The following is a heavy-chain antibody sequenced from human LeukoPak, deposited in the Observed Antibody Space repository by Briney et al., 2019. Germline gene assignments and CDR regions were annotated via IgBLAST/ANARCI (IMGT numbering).Heavy chain of an antibody. D-gene: IGHD2-21*02. Sequence: GGSLRLSRAASGFTFSSYSMNWVRQAPGKGLEWVSSISSSSSYIYYADSVKGRFTISRDNAKNSLYLQMNSLRAEDTAVYYCARVSVAYCGGDCYPEYFDYWGQGTLVTVSS. J-gene: IGHJ4*02. CDR3: ARVSVAYCGGDCYPEYFDY. CDR1: GFTFSSYS. V-gene: IGHV3-21*01. CDR2: ISSSSSYI.